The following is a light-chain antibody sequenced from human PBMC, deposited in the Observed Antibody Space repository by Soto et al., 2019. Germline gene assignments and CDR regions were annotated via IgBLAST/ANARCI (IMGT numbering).Light chain of an antibody. Sequence: DIQMTQSPSSLSESVGDRVTIACRASQSISTYLNWYQQKPGKAPKVLIYAASNLQSGVPSRFSGSGSGTDFTLTISSLQPEDFASYYCQQSYSLPTFGQGTKVEIK. CDR2: AAS. CDR3: QQSYSLPT. J-gene: IGKJ1*01. CDR1: QSISTY. V-gene: IGKV1-39*01.